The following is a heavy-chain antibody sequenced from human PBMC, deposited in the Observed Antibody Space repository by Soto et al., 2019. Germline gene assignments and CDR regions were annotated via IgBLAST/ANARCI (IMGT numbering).Heavy chain of an antibody. J-gene: IGHJ4*02. CDR1: GYTFTSYA. V-gene: IGHV1-3*05. Sequence: QVQLVQSGAEEKKPGASVKVSCKASGYTFTSYAMHWVRQAPGQRLEWMGWINAGEGNKKYSQKFQGRVTITRETSASTAYMELTSLRSKDTAVYYWARISGYYLIDDYWGQGTLVTVAS. CDR2: INAGEGNK. D-gene: IGHD3-22*01. CDR3: ARISGYYLIDDY.